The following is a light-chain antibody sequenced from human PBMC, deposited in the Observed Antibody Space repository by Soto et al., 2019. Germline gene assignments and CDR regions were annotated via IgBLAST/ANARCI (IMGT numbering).Light chain of an antibody. CDR3: CSYAGRTLYV. V-gene: IGLV2-8*01. J-gene: IGLJ1*01. CDR2: EVT. CDR1: SSDVGGYDY. Sequence: QSALTQPPSASGSPGQSVTISCTGTSSDVGGYDYVSWYQQRPGKAPKLLIHEVTKRPSGVPDRFSGSKSGNTASLTVSGLQAEDEAEYYCCSYAGRTLYVFXTGTKVTVL.